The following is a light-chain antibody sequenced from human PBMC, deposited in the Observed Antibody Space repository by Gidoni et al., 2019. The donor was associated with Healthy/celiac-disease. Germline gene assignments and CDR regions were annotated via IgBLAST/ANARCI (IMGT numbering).Light chain of an antibody. V-gene: IGKV3-11*01. CDR1: QSGSSY. J-gene: IGKJ3*01. CDR2: DAS. CDR3: QQRSNWHPGFT. Sequence: ALTQSPATLSLSPAERATLSCRASQSGSSYLAWYHQKPVQAPRLLIYDASNRATGIPASFSGSGCGTDLTITISSIEPEDFAVYYCQQRSNWHPGFTFGPGTKVDIK.